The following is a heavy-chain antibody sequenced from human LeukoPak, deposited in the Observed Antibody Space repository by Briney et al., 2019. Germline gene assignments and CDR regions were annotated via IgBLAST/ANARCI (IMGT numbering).Heavy chain of an antibody. J-gene: IGHJ4*02. CDR2: ISGGGGDI. CDR3: ARSYVGADRYFDY. D-gene: IGHD1-26*01. V-gene: IGHV3-23*01. Sequence: GGSLRLSCAASGFTFSTYAMSWVRQAPGKGLEWVSAISGGGGDIYYADSVKGRFTISRDNSKNTLYLQMNSLRAEDTAVYYCARSYVGADRYFDYWGQGTRVTVSS. CDR1: GFTFSTYA.